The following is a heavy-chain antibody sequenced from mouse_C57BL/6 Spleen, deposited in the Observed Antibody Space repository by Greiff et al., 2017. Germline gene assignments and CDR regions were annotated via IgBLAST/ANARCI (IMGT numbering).Heavy chain of an antibody. CDR2: ISDGGSYT. CDR1: GFTFSSYA. D-gene: IGHD1-1*01. J-gene: IGHJ4*01. V-gene: IGHV5-4*01. Sequence: EVQLVESGAGLVKPGGSLKLSCAASGFTFSSYAMSWVRQTPEKRLEWVATISDGGSYTYYPDNVKGRSTISRDNAKNNLYLQMSHLKSEDTAMYYCARAGSSYAMDYWGQGTSVTVSS. CDR3: ARAGSSYAMDY.